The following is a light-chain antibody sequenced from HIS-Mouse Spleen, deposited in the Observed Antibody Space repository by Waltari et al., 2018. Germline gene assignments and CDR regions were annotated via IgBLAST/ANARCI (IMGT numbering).Light chain of an antibody. V-gene: IGLV1-44*01. Sequence: QSVLTPPPSASGTPGQRVTISCSGSSYNLGSNTVNWYQQLPGTAPKLLIYSNNQRPSGVPDRFSGSKSGTSASLAISGLQSEDEADYYCAAWDDSLNGWVFGGGTKLTVL. CDR3: AAWDDSLNGWV. J-gene: IGLJ3*02. CDR2: SNN. CDR1: SYNLGSNT.